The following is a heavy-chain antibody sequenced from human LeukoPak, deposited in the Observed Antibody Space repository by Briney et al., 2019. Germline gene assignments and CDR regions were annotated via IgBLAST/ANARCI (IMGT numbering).Heavy chain of an antibody. V-gene: IGHV4-38-2*02. J-gene: IGHJ4*02. D-gene: IGHD5-12*01. CDR2: IYHSGST. CDR1: GYSISSGYY. Sequence: SETLSLTCTVSGYSISSGYYWGWIRQPPGKGLEWIGSIYHSGSTYYNPSLKSRVTISVDTSKNQFSLRLSSVTAADTAVYYCARVEAINGLRFDYWGQGTLVTVSS. CDR3: ARVEAINGLRFDY.